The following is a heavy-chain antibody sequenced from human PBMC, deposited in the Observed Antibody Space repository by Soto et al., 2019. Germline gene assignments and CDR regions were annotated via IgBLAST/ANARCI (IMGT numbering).Heavy chain of an antibody. V-gene: IGHV3-74*01. CDR2: INSDGSST. J-gene: IGHJ6*03. CDR3: ARDNSREYYYYKYIDV. D-gene: IGHD6-13*01. Sequence: GGSLRLSCAASGFTFSSYWMHWVRQAPGKGLVWVSRINSDGSSTSYADSVKGRFTISRDNAKNTLYLQMNSLRAEDTAVYYCARDNSREYYYYKYIDVWGKGTTVTVSS. CDR1: GFTFSSYW.